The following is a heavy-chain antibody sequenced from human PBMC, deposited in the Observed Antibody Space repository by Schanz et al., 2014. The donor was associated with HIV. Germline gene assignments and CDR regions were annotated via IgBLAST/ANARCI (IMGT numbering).Heavy chain of an antibody. CDR3: AKTSYGWYFDY. Sequence: EVKLSESGGGLVQPGGSLRHSCVASGFTFSTYAMSWVRQAPGKGLEWVSGMRGSDDSTFYADSVKGRFTISRDNSKNTLYFQMNSLRAEDTAIYYCAKTSYGWYFDYWGQGTLVTVSS. D-gene: IGHD6-19*01. CDR2: MRGSDDST. J-gene: IGHJ4*02. V-gene: IGHV3-23*01. CDR1: GFTFSTYA.